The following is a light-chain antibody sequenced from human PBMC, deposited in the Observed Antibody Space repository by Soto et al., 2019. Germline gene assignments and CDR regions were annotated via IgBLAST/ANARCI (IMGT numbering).Light chain of an antibody. CDR1: SSNIGNNY. V-gene: IGLV1-51*01. J-gene: IGLJ2*01. CDR2: DNN. CDR3: ATWDHSLNDVI. Sequence: QSVLTQPPSVSATPGQKVTISCSGSSSNIGNNYVSWYQQFPGTAPKLLIYDNNKRPSGIPDRFSGSKSGTSATLAITGLQTGDEADYYCATWDHSLNDVIFGGGTKLTVL.